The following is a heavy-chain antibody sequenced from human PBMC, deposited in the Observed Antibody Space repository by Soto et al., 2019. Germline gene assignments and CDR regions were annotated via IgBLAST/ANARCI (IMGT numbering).Heavy chain of an antibody. CDR2: IYYSGST. CDR3: ARVGVYDFPYGMDV. Sequence: QVQLQESGPGLVKPSETLSLTCTVSGGSVSSGSYYWSWIRQPPGKVLEWIGYIYYSGSTNYNPSLKSRVTISVDTSKNQFSLKLSSVTAADTAVYYCARVGVYDFPYGMDVWGQGTTVTVSS. D-gene: IGHD3-3*01. V-gene: IGHV4-61*01. CDR1: GGSVSSGSYY. J-gene: IGHJ6*02.